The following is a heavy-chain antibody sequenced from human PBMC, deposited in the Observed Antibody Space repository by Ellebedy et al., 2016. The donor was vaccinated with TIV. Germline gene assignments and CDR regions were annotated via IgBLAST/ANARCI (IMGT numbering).Heavy chain of an antibody. D-gene: IGHD3-3*01. CDR2: INTGNDNT. Sequence: ASVKVSXKASGHSFTSYGIHWVRQAPGQSLEWMGWINTGNDNTKYSQKLQGRVTITRDTSASIAYMELSSLMSEDTAVYYCATREWQDPMDVWGQGTTVTVSS. J-gene: IGHJ6*02. CDR3: ATREWQDPMDV. CDR1: GHSFTSYG. V-gene: IGHV1-3*04.